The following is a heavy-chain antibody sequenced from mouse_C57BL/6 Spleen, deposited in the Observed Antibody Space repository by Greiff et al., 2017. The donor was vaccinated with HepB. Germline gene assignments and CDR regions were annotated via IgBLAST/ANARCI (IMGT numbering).Heavy chain of an antibody. V-gene: IGHV1-15*01. J-gene: IGHJ4*01. CDR1: GYTFTDYE. D-gene: IGHD1-3*01. CDR3: TRGYKGAMDY. Sequence: QVQLKQSGAELVRPGASVTLSCKASGYTFTDYEMHWVKQTPVHGLEWIGAIDPETGGTAYNQKFKGKAILTADKSSSTAYMELRSLTSEDSAVYYCTRGYKGAMDYWGQGTSVTVSS. CDR2: IDPETGGT.